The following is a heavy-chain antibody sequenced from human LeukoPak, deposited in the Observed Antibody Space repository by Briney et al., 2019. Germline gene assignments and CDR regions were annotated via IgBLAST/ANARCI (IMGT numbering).Heavy chain of an antibody. CDR2: MNPNSGNT. D-gene: IGHD3/OR15-3a*01. CDR1: GYTFTSYD. CDR3: ARGGVDFWTGYFDY. V-gene: IGHV1-8*01. J-gene: IGHJ4*02. Sequence: GASVKVSCKASGYTFTSYDINWVRQATGQGLEWMGWMNPNSGNTGFAQKFQGRITMTRNTSIGTAYMELSSLRSEDTAVYYCARGGVDFWTGYFDYWGQGTLDTVSS.